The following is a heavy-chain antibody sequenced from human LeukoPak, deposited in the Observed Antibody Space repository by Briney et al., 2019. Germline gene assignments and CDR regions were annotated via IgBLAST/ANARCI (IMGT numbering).Heavy chain of an antibody. CDR2: INRSGTT. Sequence: SETLSLTCTMYGGSFSDYHWTWIRLPPGKGLEWIGEINRSGTTSYNPSLKSRVTISVDRSKNQLSLKVTSVTAADTAVYYCARHYVDAGGTYWYFDLWGRGIGVTVSS. D-gene: IGHD4-17*01. CDR1: GGSFSDYH. CDR3: ARHYVDAGGTYWYFDL. V-gene: IGHV4-34*01. J-gene: IGHJ2*01.